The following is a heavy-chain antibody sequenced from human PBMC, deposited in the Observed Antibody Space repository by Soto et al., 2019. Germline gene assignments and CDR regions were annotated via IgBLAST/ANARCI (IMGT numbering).Heavy chain of an antibody. Sequence: QVQLVESGGGVVQPGRSLRLSCAASGFTFSSYGMHWVRQAPGKGLEWVAVISYDGNNKYYADSVKGRFTISRDSSKNTLYLQMNCLRAEDTAVYYCAKEDWNYAFDFWGQGTLVTVSS. D-gene: IGHD1-7*01. J-gene: IGHJ4*02. CDR2: ISYDGNNK. V-gene: IGHV3-30*18. CDR3: AKEDWNYAFDF. CDR1: GFTFSSYG.